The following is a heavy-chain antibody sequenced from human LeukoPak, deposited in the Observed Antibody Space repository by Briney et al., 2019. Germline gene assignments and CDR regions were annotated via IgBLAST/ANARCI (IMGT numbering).Heavy chain of an antibody. CDR1: GGHISSYY. Sequence: ASEILSLTCTVSGGHISSYYWSWIRQPPGKGLEWIGYIYYSGSTNYNPSLKSRVTISVDTSKNQFSLKLSSVTAADTAVYYCARARGGYSSSWQNWFDPWGQGTLVTVSS. V-gene: IGHV4-59*01. CDR3: ARARGGYSSSWQNWFDP. J-gene: IGHJ5*02. CDR2: IYYSGST. D-gene: IGHD6-13*01.